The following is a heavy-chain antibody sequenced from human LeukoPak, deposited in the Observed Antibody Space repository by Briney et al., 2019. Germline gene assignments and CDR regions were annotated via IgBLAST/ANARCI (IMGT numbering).Heavy chain of an antibody. CDR2: IDWDDDK. J-gene: IGHJ2*01. CDR3: ARASGIAAADPWYFDL. CDR1: GFSLSTSGMC. Sequence: SGPTLVNPTQTLTLTCTFSGFSLSTSGMCVSWVRQPPGKALEWLARIDWDDDKYYSTSLKTRPTISKDTSKNQVVLTMTNMDPVDTATYYCARASGIAAADPWYFDLWGRGTLVTVSS. D-gene: IGHD6-13*01. V-gene: IGHV2-70*11.